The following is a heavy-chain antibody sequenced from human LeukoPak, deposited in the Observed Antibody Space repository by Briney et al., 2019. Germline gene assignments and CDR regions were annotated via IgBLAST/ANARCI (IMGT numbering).Heavy chain of an antibody. J-gene: IGHJ3*02. D-gene: IGHD2-2*01. CDR1: GYTFTSYG. Sequence: ASVKVSCKASGYTFTSYGISWVRQAPGQGLEWMGWISAYNGNTNYAQKLQGRVTMTTDTSTSTAYMELRSLRSDDTAVYYCATSYCSSTSCRPRAFDIWGQGIMVTVSS. V-gene: IGHV1-18*01. CDR3: ATSYCSSTSCRPRAFDI. CDR2: ISAYNGNT.